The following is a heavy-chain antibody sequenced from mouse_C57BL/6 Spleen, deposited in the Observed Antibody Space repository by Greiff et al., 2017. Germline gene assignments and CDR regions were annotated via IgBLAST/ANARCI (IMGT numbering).Heavy chain of an antibody. CDR2: IWRGGST. V-gene: IGHV2-5*01. CDR3: AKNYYGSSLGFDY. Sequence: QVQLKESGPGLVQPSQSLSITCTVSGFSLTSYGVHWVRQSPGKGLEWLGVIWRGGSTDYNAAFMSRLGITKDNSKSQVFFKMNSLQADDTAIYYCAKNYYGSSLGFDYWGQGTTLTVSS. D-gene: IGHD1-1*01. CDR1: GFSLTSYG. J-gene: IGHJ2*01.